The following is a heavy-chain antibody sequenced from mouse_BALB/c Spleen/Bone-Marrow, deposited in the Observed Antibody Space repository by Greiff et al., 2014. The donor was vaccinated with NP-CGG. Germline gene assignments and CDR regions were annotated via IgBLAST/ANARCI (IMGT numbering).Heavy chain of an antibody. CDR3: ARGYGSSYGTGYFDV. CDR2: IDPANGNT. D-gene: IGHD1-1*01. Sequence: VQLKESGAELVKPGASVKLSCTASGFNIEDTYMHWVKQRPEQGLEWIGRIDPANGNTKYDPKFQGKATITADTSSNTAYLQLSSLTSEDTAVYYCARGYGSSYGTGYFDVWGAGTTVTVSS. V-gene: IGHV14-3*02. CDR1: GFNIEDTY. J-gene: IGHJ1*01.